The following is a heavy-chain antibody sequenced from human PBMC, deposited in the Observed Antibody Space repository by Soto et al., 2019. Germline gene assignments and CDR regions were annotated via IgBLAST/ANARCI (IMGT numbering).Heavy chain of an antibody. V-gene: IGHV4-30-4*01. CDR2: TNYRGNT. CDR3: ARYAGPTVMFDP. Sequence: QAPGTGLEWIGYTNYRGNTYYNPSLKSRVTISVDTSRNQFSLKLSSVTAADTAVYYCARYAGPTVMFDPWGQGTLVTVSS. D-gene: IGHD4-17*01. J-gene: IGHJ5*02.